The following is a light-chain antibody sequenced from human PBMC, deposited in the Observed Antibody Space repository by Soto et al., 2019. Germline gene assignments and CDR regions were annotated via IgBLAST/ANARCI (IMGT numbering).Light chain of an antibody. J-gene: IGKJ4*01. CDR1: QSVSSY. V-gene: IGKV3-11*01. Sequence: EIVLTQSPATLSLSPGERATLSCRASQSVSSYLAWYQQKPGQAPRLLIYDASNRATGIPARFSGSGSGTDFTLTISSLEPEDSAVYYCQQRSNSFGGGTKVDIK. CDR3: QQRSNS. CDR2: DAS.